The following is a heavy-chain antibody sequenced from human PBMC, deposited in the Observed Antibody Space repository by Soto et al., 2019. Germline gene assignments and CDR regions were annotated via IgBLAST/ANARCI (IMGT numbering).Heavy chain of an antibody. V-gene: IGHV1-8*01. CDR1: GYTFSGFD. J-gene: IGHJ6*02. CDR2: MNAKSGDT. D-gene: IGHD3-16*01. CDR3: ARGNPFNYAGFDV. Sequence: SVKVSCKASGYTFSGFDINWLRQASVQGPEWMGWMNAKSGDTFFPQRFQGKFNMTWDTSLSTAYMEVGSLTSDDTAIYYCARGNPFNYAGFDVWGQGTTVTVSS.